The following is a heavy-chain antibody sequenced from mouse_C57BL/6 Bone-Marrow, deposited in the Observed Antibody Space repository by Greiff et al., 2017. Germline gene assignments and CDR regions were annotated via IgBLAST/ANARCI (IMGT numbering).Heavy chain of an antibody. D-gene: IGHD2-4*01. CDR2: IYPGGGYT. Sequence: VQLQQPGAELVRPGTSVKMSCKASGYTFTNYWIGWAKQRPGHGLEWIGDIYPGGGYTNYNEKFKGKATLTADKSSSTAYMQFSSLTSEDSAIYYCARVNYDYDDGYAMDYWGQGTSVTVAS. CDR3: ARVNYDYDDGYAMDY. V-gene: IGHV1-63*01. CDR1: GYTFTNYW. J-gene: IGHJ4*01.